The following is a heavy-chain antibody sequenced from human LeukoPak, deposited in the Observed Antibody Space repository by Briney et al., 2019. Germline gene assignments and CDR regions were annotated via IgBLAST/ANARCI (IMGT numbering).Heavy chain of an antibody. CDR2: IYYSGST. CDR1: GGSISSGGYY. D-gene: IGHD3-10*01. Sequence: SETLSLTCTVSGGSISSGGYYWSWIRQHPGKGLEWIGYIYYSGSTYYNPSLKSRVTISVDTSKNQFSLKLSSVTAADTAVYYCARVNVTMVRGVIITEGFDYWGREPWSPSPQ. V-gene: IGHV4-31*03. CDR3: ARVNVTMVRGVIITEGFDY. J-gene: IGHJ4*02.